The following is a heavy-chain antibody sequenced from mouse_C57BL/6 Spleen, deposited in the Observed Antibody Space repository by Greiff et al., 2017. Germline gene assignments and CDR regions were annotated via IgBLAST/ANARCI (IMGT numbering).Heavy chain of an antibody. D-gene: IGHD1-1*01. Sequence: EVQLVESGGDLVKPGGSLKLSCAASGFTFSSYGMSWVRQTPDKRLEWVATISSGGSYTYYPDSVKGRFTISRDNAKNTLYLQMSSLKSEDTAMYYWARQRVGGSSYVYAMDYWGQGTSLTVSS. CDR3: ARQRVGGSSYVYAMDY. CDR1: GFTFSSYG. J-gene: IGHJ4*01. V-gene: IGHV5-6*01. CDR2: ISSGGSYT.